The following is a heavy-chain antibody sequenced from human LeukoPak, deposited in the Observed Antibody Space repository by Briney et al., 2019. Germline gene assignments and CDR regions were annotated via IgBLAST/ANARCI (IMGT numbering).Heavy chain of an antibody. CDR3: ARAVLSSSWYVYWFDP. CDR2: INPSGGTT. J-gene: IGHJ5*02. CDR1: GYTFTSYH. V-gene: IGHV1-46*01. D-gene: IGHD6-13*01. Sequence: ASVKVSCKASGYTFTSYHMHWVRQAPGQGLEWMGIINPSGGTTNYAQKFRGRVTMTRDTSTSTVYMELSSLRSEDTAVYYCARAVLSSSWYVYWFDPWGQGTLVTVSS.